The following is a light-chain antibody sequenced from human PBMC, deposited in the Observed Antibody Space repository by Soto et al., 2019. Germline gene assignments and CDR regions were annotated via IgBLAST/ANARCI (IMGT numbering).Light chain of an antibody. CDR2: AAS. J-gene: IGKJ1*01. V-gene: IGKV1-39*01. CDR1: QSISSY. CDR3: QQSYSTLSWT. Sequence: DLQMTQSPSSLSASVGDRVTITCRASQSISSYLNWYQQKPGKAPKLLIYAASSLQSGVTSRFCGSGSGTDFSLSISTLQHADFATYYCQQSYSTLSWTFGQGTKVEIK.